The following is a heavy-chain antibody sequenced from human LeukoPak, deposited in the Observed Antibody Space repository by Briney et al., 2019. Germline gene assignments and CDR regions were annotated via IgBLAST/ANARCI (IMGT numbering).Heavy chain of an antibody. CDR2: ISGSGITT. Sequence: GGSLRLSCAASGFTFSGYTMNWVRQAPGKGPEWVSSISGSGITTNYADSVKGRFTISRDNSKNTLYLQMNSLRAEDTAVYYCATGGGESYYDFWSGYPIPDYWGQGTLVTVSS. CDR1: GFTFSGYT. D-gene: IGHD3-3*01. V-gene: IGHV3-23*01. J-gene: IGHJ4*02. CDR3: ATGGGESYYDFWSGYPIPDY.